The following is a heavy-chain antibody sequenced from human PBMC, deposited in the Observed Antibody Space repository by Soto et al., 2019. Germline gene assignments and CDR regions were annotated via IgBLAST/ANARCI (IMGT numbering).Heavy chain of an antibody. CDR1: GFRFCTYD. V-gene: IGHV3-48*02. D-gene: IGHD2-15*01. J-gene: IGHJ5*01. CDR3: ARDRCYDGTCYSASDS. Sequence: GGIRISCAACGFRFCTYDMDVVREAPGKGPEWIAYISTTSFTIYYADSVKGRFTISRDNDRNSLYLEMNSLRDEDTAVYYCARDRCYDGTCYSASDSWGQGTMVTVSS. CDR2: ISTTSFTI.